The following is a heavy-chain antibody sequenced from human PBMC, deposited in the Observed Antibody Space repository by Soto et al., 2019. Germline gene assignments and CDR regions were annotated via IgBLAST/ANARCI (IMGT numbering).Heavy chain of an antibody. D-gene: IGHD3-22*01. CDR3: ARVSYYYDSSGPFDY. CDR1: GYTFTSYA. J-gene: IGHJ4*02. V-gene: IGHV1-3*01. CDR2: INAGNGNT. Sequence: GASVKVSCKASGYTFTSYAMHWVRQAPGQRLEWMGWINAGNGNTKYSQKFQGRVTITRDTSASTAYMELSSLRSEDTAVYYCARVSYYYDSSGPFDYWGQGTLVTVSS.